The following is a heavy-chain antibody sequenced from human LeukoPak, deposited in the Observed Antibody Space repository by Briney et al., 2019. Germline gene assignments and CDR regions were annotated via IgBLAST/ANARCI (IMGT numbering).Heavy chain of an antibody. J-gene: IGHJ4*02. CDR1: GFTFSSYW. Sequence: PGGSLRLSCAASGFTFSSYWMSWVRQAPGKGLEWVANIKQDGSEKYYVDSVKGRFTISRDNAKNSLYPQVNSLRAEDTAVYYCARVDQYCSSTSCYPYFDYWGQGTLVTVSS. CDR3: ARVDQYCSSTSCYPYFDY. V-gene: IGHV3-7*01. CDR2: IKQDGSEK. D-gene: IGHD2-2*01.